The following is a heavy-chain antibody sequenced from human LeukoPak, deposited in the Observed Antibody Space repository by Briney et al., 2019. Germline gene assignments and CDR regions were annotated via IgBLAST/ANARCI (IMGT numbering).Heavy chain of an antibody. CDR3: AKYDLVLGPRGPYYYYYYGMDV. CDR1: GFTFSSYA. V-gene: IGHV3-23*01. Sequence: GGSLRLSCAASGFTFSSYAMSWVRQAPGKGLEWVSAISGSGGSTYYADSVKGRFTISRDNSKNTLYLQMNSLRAEDTAVYYCAKYDLVLGPRGPYYYYYYGMDVWGQGTTVTVSS. D-gene: IGHD3-10*01. J-gene: IGHJ6*02. CDR2: ISGSGGST.